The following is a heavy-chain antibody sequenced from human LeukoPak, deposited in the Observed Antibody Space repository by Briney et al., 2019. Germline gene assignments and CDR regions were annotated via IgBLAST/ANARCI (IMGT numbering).Heavy chain of an antibody. V-gene: IGHV4-34*01. D-gene: IGHD3-10*01. CDR3: ATSRGLHYFDY. Sequence: PSETLSLTCAVYGGSFSGYYWSWLRQPPGKGLEWIGEINHSGSTNYNPSLKSRVTISVDTSKNQFSLKLSSLTAADTAVYYCATSRGLHYFDYWGQGTLVTVSS. J-gene: IGHJ4*02. CDR1: GGSFSGYY. CDR2: INHSGST.